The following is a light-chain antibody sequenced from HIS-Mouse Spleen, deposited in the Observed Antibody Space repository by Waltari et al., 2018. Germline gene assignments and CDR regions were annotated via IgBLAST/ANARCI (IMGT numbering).Light chain of an antibody. CDR3: QAWDSSIYVV. CDR1: KLGDKY. Sequence: SYELTQPPSVSVSPGQTASITFSGDKLGDKYACWYQQKPGQSPVLVIYQDSKRPSGIPERFSGSNSGKTATLTISGTQAMDEADYYCQAWDSSIYVVFGGGTKLTVL. J-gene: IGLJ2*01. CDR2: QDS. V-gene: IGLV3-1*01.